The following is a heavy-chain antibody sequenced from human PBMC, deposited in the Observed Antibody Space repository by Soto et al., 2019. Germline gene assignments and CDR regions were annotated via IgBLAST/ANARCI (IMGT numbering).Heavy chain of an antibody. J-gene: IGHJ4*02. CDR1: GFTFSHHS. Sequence: GGSLRLSCAASGFTFSHHSMHWVRQAPGKGLKWVALMSNDGGNIQTADSVKGRFTISRDNSEDTLYLQMNSLKTEDTAVYYCTTGLSNGYYNFDYWGQGTPVTSPQ. D-gene: IGHD3-22*01. CDR3: TTGLSNGYYNFDY. V-gene: IGHV3-30-3*01. CDR2: MSNDGGNI.